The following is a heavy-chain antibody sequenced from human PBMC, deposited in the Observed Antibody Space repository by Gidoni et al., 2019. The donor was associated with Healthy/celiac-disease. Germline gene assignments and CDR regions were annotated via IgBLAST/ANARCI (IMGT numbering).Heavy chain of an antibody. J-gene: IGHJ3*02. CDR2: IGTAGDT. D-gene: IGHD3-10*01. CDR1: GFTFSSYD. V-gene: IGHV3-13*04. CDR3: ARGGITMVRGVPSLGAFDI. Sequence: EVPLVESGGGLVQSGGSRRLPCAASGFTFSSYDMHWVRQATGKGLEWVSAIGTAGDTYYPGSVKGRFTISRENAKNSLYLQMNSLRAGDTAVYYCARGGITMVRGVPSLGAFDIWGQGTMVTVSS.